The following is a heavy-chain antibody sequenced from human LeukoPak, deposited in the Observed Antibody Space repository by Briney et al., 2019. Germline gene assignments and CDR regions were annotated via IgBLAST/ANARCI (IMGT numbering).Heavy chain of an antibody. CDR2: IIPIFGTA. D-gene: IGHD3-16*01. V-gene: IGHV1-69*05. J-gene: IGHJ4*02. CDR3: ARDQRRYDYVWGSYFGFDY. CDR1: GGTFSSYA. Sequence: SVKVSCKASGGTFSSYAISWVRQAPGQGLEWMGRIIPIFGTANYAQKFQGRVTITTDESTSTAYMELSSLRSEDTAMYYCARDQRRYDYVWGSYFGFDYWGQGTLVTVSS.